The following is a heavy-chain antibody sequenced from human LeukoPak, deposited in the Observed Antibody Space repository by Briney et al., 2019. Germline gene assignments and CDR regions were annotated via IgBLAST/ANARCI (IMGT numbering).Heavy chain of an antibody. CDR1: VFVFSSYP. CDR3: ARAPIVVVPAATATNWFDP. J-gene: IGHJ5*02. V-gene: IGHV3-30*04. CDR2: ISCDGSNK. D-gene: IGHD2-2*01. Sequence: GRSVRLSCAASVFVFSSYPIHWVRHAPCKGLEWVEVISCDGSNKYYADSVRGRFTISRDNSKNTLYLQMNSLRAEDTAVYYCARAPIVVVPAATATNWFDPWGQGTLVTVSS.